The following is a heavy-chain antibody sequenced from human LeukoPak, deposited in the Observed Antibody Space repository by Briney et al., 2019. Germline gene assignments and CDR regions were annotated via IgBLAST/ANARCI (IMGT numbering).Heavy chain of an antibody. CDR1: GFTFSGYA. Sequence: GGSLRLSCAASGFTFSGYAMSWVRPAPGKGLEWVSAISGSGGSTYYADSVKGRFTISRDNSKNTLYLQMNSLRAEDTAVYYCAKRGGIAARLSLYYFDYWDHGTLVTVSS. J-gene: IGHJ4*01. V-gene: IGHV3-23*01. CDR2: ISGSGGST. D-gene: IGHD6-6*01. CDR3: AKRGGIAARLSLYYFDY.